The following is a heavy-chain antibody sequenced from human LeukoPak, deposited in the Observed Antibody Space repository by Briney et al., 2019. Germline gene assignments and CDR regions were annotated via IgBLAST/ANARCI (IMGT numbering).Heavy chain of an antibody. V-gene: IGHV1-8*01. J-gene: IGHJ6*02. CDR3: ASGSYSQFYYYYYGMDV. Sequence: GASVKVSCTASGYTFTSYDINWVRQATGQGLEWMGWMNPNSGNTGYAQKFRGRVTMTRNTSISTAYMELSSLRSEDTAVYYCASGSYSQFYYYYYGMDVWGQGTTVTVSS. CDR2: MNPNSGNT. CDR1: GYTFTSYD. D-gene: IGHD1-26*01.